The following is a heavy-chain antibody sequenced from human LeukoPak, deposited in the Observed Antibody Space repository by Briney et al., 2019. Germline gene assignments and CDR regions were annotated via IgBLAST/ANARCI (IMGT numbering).Heavy chain of an antibody. CDR2: INHSGRT. CDR1: GGSFSGYY. V-gene: IGHV4-34*01. Sequence: SETLSLTCAVYGGSFSGYYWSWIRQPPGKGLEWIGEINHSGRTNYNPSLKSRVTISVDSSKNQFSLRLSFVTAADTAVYYCARQSGYLAYWGQGTLVTVSS. J-gene: IGHJ4*02. D-gene: IGHD3-3*01. CDR3: ARQSGYLAY.